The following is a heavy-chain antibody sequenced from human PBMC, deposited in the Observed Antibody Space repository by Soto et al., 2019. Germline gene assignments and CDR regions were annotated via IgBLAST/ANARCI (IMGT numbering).Heavy chain of an antibody. Sequence: PSETLSLTCTVSGGSISSSSYYWGWIRQPPGKGLEWIGSVYYSGSTYYNPSLKSRVTISVDTSKNQFSLKLSSVTAADTAVYYCARQSSSWYSYYYGMDVWGQGTTVTVSS. V-gene: IGHV4-39*01. CDR2: VYYSGST. CDR1: GGSISSSSYY. D-gene: IGHD6-13*01. J-gene: IGHJ6*02. CDR3: ARQSSSWYSYYYGMDV.